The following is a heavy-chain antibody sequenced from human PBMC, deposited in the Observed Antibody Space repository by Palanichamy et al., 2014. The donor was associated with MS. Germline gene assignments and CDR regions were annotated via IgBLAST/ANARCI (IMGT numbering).Heavy chain of an antibody. Sequence: EVQVVESGGGLVXPGGSLRLSCVASGFTFSNYGMNWVRQAPGGAGWVAVFTTFGSHIYYADSVKGRFTISRDNSKNSVFLQMNSLRADDTAVYYCATAIKWNLDHWGQGVLVTVSS. J-gene: IGHJ4*02. V-gene: IGHV3-21*02. CDR1: GFTFSNYG. D-gene: IGHD1-20*01. CDR2: FTTFGSHI. CDR3: ATAIKWNLDH.